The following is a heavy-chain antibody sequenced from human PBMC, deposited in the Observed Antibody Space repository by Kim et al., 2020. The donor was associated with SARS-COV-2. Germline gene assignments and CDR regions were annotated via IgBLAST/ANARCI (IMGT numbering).Heavy chain of an antibody. D-gene: IGHD1-26*01. CDR2: IYYSGST. V-gene: IGHV4-59*01. J-gene: IGHJ5*02. CDR3: ARDPAAYSGTQRGWFDP. CDR1: GGSISSYY. Sequence: SETLSLTCTVSGGSISSYYWSWIRQPPGKGLEWIGYIYYSGSTNYNPSLKSRVTISVDTSKNQFSLKLSSVTAADTAVYYCARDPAAYSGTQRGWFDPWGQGTLVTVSS.